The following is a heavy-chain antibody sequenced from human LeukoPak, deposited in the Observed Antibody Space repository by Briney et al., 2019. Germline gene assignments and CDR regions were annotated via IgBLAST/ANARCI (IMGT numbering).Heavy chain of an antibody. CDR2: IYTSGST. Sequence: PSETLSLTCTVSGGSISSYYWGWIRQPPGKGLEWIGYIYTSGSTNYNPSLKSRVTISVDTSKNQFSLKLSSVTAADTAVYYCARHAGPITMIVNWGQGTLVTVSS. V-gene: IGHV4-4*09. D-gene: IGHD3-22*01. J-gene: IGHJ4*02. CDR1: GGSISSYY. CDR3: ARHAGPITMIVN.